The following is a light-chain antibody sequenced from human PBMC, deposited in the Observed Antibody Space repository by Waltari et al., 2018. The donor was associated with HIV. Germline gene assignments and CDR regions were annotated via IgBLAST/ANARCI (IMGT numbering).Light chain of an antibody. CDR3: HSYDSSLTVVI. CDR2: GNS. V-gene: IGLV1-40*01. CDR1: SSNIAAGCD. J-gene: IGLJ2*01. Sequence: QSVLTQPHSVSGAQGQRVTISCTGSSSNIAAGCDGPGYQQVPGTPPKLLIVGNSNRPSGVPDRFSGSNSATSASLAITGLQAEDEADYYCHSYDSSLTVVIFGGGTKLTVL.